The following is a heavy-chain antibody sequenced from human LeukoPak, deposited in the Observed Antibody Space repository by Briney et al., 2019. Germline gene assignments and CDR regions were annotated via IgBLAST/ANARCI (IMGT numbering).Heavy chain of an antibody. D-gene: IGHD1-26*01. CDR2: INPNSGGT. CDR1: GGTFSSYA. V-gene: IGHV1-2*02. CDR3: ARDFYIRTYSSLGAY. Sequence: ASVKVSCKASGGTFSSYAISWVRQAPGQGLERMGWINPNSGGTNYAQKFQGRVTMTRDTSIGTAYMELSRLRSDDTAVYYCARDFYIRTYSSLGAYWGQGTLVTVSS. J-gene: IGHJ4*02.